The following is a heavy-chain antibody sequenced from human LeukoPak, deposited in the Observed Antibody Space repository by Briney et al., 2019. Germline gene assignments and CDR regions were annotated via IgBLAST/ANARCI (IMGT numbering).Heavy chain of an antibody. Sequence: SETLSLTCTVSGGSISSHYWSWIRQPPGKGLEWIGYIYYSGSTNYNPSLKSRVTISVDTSKNQFSLKLSSVTAADTAVYYCARDSVTDDAFDIWGQGTMVTVPS. CDR3: ARDSVTDDAFDI. V-gene: IGHV4-59*11. CDR1: GGSISSHY. CDR2: IYYSGST. J-gene: IGHJ3*02.